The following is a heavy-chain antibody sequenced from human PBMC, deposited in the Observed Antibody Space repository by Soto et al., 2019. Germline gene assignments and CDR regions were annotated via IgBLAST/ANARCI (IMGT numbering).Heavy chain of an antibody. D-gene: IGHD3-16*01. CDR2: IYYSGST. Sequence: PSETLSLTCTVSGGSISIYYWSWIRHPPGKGLEWIGYIYYSGSTNYNPSLKSRVTISVDTSKNQFSLKLSSVTAADTAVYYCAREGGKDGYYYYGMDVWGQGTTVTVSS. CDR3: AREGGKDGYYYYGMDV. CDR1: GGSISIYY. J-gene: IGHJ6*02. V-gene: IGHV4-59*01.